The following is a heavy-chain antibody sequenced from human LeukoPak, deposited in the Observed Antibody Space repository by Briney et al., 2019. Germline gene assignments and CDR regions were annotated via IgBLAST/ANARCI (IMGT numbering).Heavy chain of an antibody. D-gene: IGHD2-8*01. Sequence: PSETLSLTCAVYGGSFSGYYWSWIRQPPGKGLEWIGEINHSGSTNYNPSLKSRVTISVDTSKNQFSLKLSSVTAADTAVYYCARDSYCTNGVCYKRFWVIWGQGTMVTVSS. V-gene: IGHV4-34*01. CDR2: INHSGST. CDR3: ARDSYCTNGVCYKRFWVI. J-gene: IGHJ3*02. CDR1: GGSFSGYY.